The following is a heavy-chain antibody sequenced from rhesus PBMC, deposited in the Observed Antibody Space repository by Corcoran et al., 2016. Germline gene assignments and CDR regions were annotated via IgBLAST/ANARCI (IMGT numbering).Heavy chain of an antibody. D-gene: IGHD3-28*01. CDR2: IGGSSGGT. Sequence: QVQLQESGPGLVQPSETLSLTCAVSGYSTSSASYWGWIRPPPGRGLEWIGYIGGSSGGTYYNPSLQSRVTISKDTSKSQFSLKLSSVTAADTAVYYCTRLGAYYGQYFDYWGQGVLVTVSS. CDR1: GYSTSSASY. CDR3: TRLGAYYGQYFDY. J-gene: IGHJ4*01. V-gene: IGHV4-99*01.